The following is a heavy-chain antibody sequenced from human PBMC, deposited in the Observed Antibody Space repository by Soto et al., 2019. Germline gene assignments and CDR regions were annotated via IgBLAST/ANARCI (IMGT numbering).Heavy chain of an antibody. J-gene: IGHJ4*02. Sequence: EVQLAESGGGPVKPGGSLRLSCVVSGFTFSDYSMNWVRQAPGKGLEWVSSITKSGYMSYADSMKGRFTISRDNAKNSLQLQMSGLSAEDTAVYYCARGGQYDSRGYYHPFDYWGQGTLVTVSS. D-gene: IGHD3-22*01. CDR1: GFTFSDYS. CDR3: ARGGQYDSRGYYHPFDY. V-gene: IGHV3-21*06. CDR2: ITKSGYM.